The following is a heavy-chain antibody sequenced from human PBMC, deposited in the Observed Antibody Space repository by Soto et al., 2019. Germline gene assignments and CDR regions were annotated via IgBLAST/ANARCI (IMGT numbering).Heavy chain of an antibody. CDR1: GGSISSGGYS. CDR2: ISHSGST. J-gene: IGHJ4*02. CDR3: ARGAAMVDY. D-gene: IGHD6-25*01. Sequence: QLQLQESGSGLVKPSQTLSLTCAVSGGSISSGGYSWSWIRQPPGKGLECIGYISHSGSTSYSPARKSRVTISVDRPKNQFSLKLSSVTAADTAVYYCARGAAMVDYWGQGTLVTVSS. V-gene: IGHV4-30-2*01.